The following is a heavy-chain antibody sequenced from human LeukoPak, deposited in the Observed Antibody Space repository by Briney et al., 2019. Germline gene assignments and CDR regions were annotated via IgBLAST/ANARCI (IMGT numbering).Heavy chain of an antibody. CDR3: FSDSSGYYYVDY. D-gene: IGHD3-22*01. Sequence: PGGSLRLSCSASGFKFDDYAINWFRQAPGKGLEWVALIRSKAYSGTTEYAASVKGRFTMSRDDSKSIAYLQMNSLKTEDTAVYYCFSDSSGYYYVDYWGQGTLVTVSS. CDR2: IRSKAYSGTT. J-gene: IGHJ4*02. V-gene: IGHV3-49*03. CDR1: GFKFDDYA.